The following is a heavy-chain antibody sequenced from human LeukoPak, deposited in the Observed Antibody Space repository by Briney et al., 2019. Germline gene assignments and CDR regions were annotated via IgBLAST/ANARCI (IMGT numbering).Heavy chain of an antibody. D-gene: IGHD1-26*01. J-gene: IGHJ5*02. CDR3: ARTSDGNWFDP. Sequence: GGSLRLSCAASGFTFDDYGMSWVRQGPGKGLEWVSGINWNGGSTGYADSVKGRFTIYRDNAKNSLYLEMDSLRVEDTALYYCARTSDGNWFDPWGQGTLVTVSS. V-gene: IGHV3-20*04. CDR2: INWNGGST. CDR1: GFTFDDYG.